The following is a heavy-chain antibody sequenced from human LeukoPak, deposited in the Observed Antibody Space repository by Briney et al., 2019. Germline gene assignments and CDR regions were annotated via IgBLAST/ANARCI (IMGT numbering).Heavy chain of an antibody. J-gene: IGHJ4*02. CDR3: ASRHCSGGDCYFAGADPFDH. D-gene: IGHD2-21*01. Sequence: GGSLRLSCAASGFTVSSTYMSWVRQSPGKGLEWGSVVYKDGKMFYIDSVKGRFAISRDTSKNTVYLQMNNLRAEDTAVYYCASRHCSGGDCYFAGADPFDHWGQGTLVTVSS. CDR1: GFTVSSTY. CDR2: VYKDGKM. V-gene: IGHV3-53*01.